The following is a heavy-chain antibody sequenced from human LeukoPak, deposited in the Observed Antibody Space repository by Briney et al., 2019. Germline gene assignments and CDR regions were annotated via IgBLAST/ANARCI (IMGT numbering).Heavy chain of an antibody. CDR2: FDPEDGET. D-gene: IGHD6-6*01. Sequence: ASVKVSCKVSGYTLTELSMHWVRQAPGKGLEWMGGFDPEDGETIYAQKFQGRVTMTEDTPTDTAYMELSSLRSEDTAVYYCARDGTVAARLYYYYYYMDVWGKGTTVTVSS. V-gene: IGHV1-24*01. CDR3: ARDGTVAARLYYYYYYMDV. CDR1: GYTLTELS. J-gene: IGHJ6*03.